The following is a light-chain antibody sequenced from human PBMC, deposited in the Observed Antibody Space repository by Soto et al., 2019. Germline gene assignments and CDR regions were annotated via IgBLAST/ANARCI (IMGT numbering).Light chain of an antibody. CDR3: ETWDTNTWV. Sequence: QLVLTQSSSASASLGSSVKLTCTLSSGHNNYIIAWHQQQPGRAPRYLLKLERSGSYNKGSGVPDRFSGSSSGADRYLTISNLPFEDEADYYCETWDTNTWVFGGGTKLTVL. V-gene: IGLV4-60*02. J-gene: IGLJ3*02. CDR1: SGHNNYI. CDR2: LERSGSY.